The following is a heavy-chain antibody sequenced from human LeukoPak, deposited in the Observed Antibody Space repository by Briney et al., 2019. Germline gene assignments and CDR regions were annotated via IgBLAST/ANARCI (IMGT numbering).Heavy chain of an antibody. CDR1: GGSIGNYH. V-gene: IGHV4-4*07. D-gene: IGHD6-19*01. J-gene: IGHJ4*02. Sequence: SETLSLTCTVSGGSIGNYHWSWIRQPAGKGLEWIAQIHSSGSTNYNPPLKSRVSMSIDTTEDQVSLTIRSVTAADTAFYYCARRDIISGWSFDDWGQGILVTVYS. CDR2: IHSSGST. CDR3: ARRDIISGWSFDD.